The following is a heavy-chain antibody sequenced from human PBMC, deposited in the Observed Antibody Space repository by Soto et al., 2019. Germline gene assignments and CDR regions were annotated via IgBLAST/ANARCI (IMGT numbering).Heavy chain of an antibody. J-gene: IGHJ6*03. CDR2: IWYDGSNK. V-gene: IGHV3-33*01. Sequence: QVQLVESGGGVVQPGRSLRLSCAASGFTFSSYGMHWVRQAPGKGLEWVAVIWYDGSNKYYADSVKGRFTISRDNSKNTLYLQMNSLRAEDTAVYYCARVGARGYCSGGSCYTHSDYYYMDVWGKGTTVTVSS. D-gene: IGHD2-15*01. CDR3: ARVGARGYCSGGSCYTHSDYYYMDV. CDR1: GFTFSSYG.